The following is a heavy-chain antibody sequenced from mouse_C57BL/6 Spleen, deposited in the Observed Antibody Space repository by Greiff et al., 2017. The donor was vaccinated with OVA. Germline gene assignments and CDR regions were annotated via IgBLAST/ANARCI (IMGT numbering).Heavy chain of an antibody. CDR1: GYTFTSYG. D-gene: IGHD2-4*01. CDR3: AMIYYDYDGGFAY. CDR2: IYPRSGNT. V-gene: IGHV1-81*01. Sequence: VQLQQSRAELARPGASVKLSCKASGYTFTSYGISWVKQRTGQGLEWIGEIYPRSGNTYYNEKFKGKATLTADKSSSTAYMELRSLTSEDSAVYFCAMIYYDYDGGFAYWGQGTLVTVSA. J-gene: IGHJ3*01.